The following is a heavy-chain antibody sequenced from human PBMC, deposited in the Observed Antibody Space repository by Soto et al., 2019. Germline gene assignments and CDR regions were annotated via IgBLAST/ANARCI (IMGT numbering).Heavy chain of an antibody. Sequence: VQLVESGGGVVQPGRSLRLSCAASGFTFSSYGMHWVRQAPGKGLEWVAVIWYDGSNKYYADSVKGRFTISRDNSKNTLYLQMNSLRAEDTAVYYCARDGYKYCSGGSCGDAFDIWGQGTMVTVSS. CDR2: IWYDGSNK. D-gene: IGHD2-15*01. V-gene: IGHV3-33*01. CDR3: ARDGYKYCSGGSCGDAFDI. CDR1: GFTFSSYG. J-gene: IGHJ3*02.